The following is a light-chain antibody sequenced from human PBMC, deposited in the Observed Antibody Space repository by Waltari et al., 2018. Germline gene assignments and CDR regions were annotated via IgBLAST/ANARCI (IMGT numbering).Light chain of an antibody. V-gene: IGLV2-14*03. CDR2: DVS. J-gene: IGLJ2*01. CDR3: SSFTTSSTLL. Sequence: QSALTQPASVSASPGESITLSRPATSSDAGDFNPVSWYQQHPGKAPKFMIYDVSNRPSGVSHRFSGSKSGNTASLTISGLQAEDEAVYYCSSFTTSSTLLFGGGTKLTVL. CDR1: SSDAGDFNP.